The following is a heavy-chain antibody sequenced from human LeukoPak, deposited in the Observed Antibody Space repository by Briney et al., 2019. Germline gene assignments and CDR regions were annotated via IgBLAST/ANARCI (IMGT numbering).Heavy chain of an antibody. D-gene: IGHD3-3*01. J-gene: IGHJ3*02. V-gene: IGHV3-21*01. CDR3: ARDKGRYDFWKDAFDI. Sequence: PGGSLRLSCAAPGFTFRSFWMNWVRQAPGKGLEWVSSISSSSSYIYYADSVKGRFTISRDNAKNSLYLQMNSLRAEDTAVYYCARDKGRYDFWKDAFDIWGQGTMVTVSS. CDR2: ISSSSSYI. CDR1: GFTFRSFW.